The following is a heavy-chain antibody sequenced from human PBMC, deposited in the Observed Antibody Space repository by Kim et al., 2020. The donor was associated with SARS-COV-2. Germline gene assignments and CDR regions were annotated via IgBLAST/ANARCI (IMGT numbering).Heavy chain of an antibody. CDR2: IWYDGSNK. CDR3: AREGRSTAMVIPYYGMDV. CDR1: GFTFSSYG. Sequence: GGSLRLSCAASGFTFSSYGMHWVRQAPGKGLEWVAVIWYDGSNKYYADSVKGRFTISRDNSKNTLYLQMNSLRAEDTAVYYCAREGRSTAMVIPYYGMDVWGQGTTVTVSS. V-gene: IGHV3-33*01. J-gene: IGHJ6*02. D-gene: IGHD5-18*01.